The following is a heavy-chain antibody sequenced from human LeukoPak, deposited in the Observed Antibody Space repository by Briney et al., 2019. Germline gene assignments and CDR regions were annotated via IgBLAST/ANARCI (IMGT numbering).Heavy chain of an antibody. CDR1: GGSFSGYY. V-gene: IGHV4-59*08. D-gene: IGHD3-9*01. CDR2: IYYSGST. J-gene: IGHJ4*02. CDR3: ASTPAHDDILTGYFYFDY. Sequence: PSETLSLTCAVYGGSFSGYYWSWIRQPPGKGLEWMGYIYYSGSTNYNPSLKSRVTISVDTSKNQFSLKLSSVTAADTAVYYCASTPAHDDILTGYFYFDYWGQGTLVTVSS.